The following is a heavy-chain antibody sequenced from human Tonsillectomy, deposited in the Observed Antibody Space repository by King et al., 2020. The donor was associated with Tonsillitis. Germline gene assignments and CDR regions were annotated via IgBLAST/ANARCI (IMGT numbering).Heavy chain of an antibody. V-gene: IGHV3-30*04. Sequence: VQLVESGGGLVHPGRSLRLSCAASGFTFSSYAMHWVRQAPGKGLEGGAVISFDGCNKHYADSVKGRFTLSRENSKNTLYLQMKSLRLEDTPVYFCARRDGALDYYFDGMDVWGQGTTVTVSS. J-gene: IGHJ6*02. CDR1: GFTFSSYA. CDR3: ARRDGALDYYFDGMDV. D-gene: IGHD4-17*01. CDR2: ISFDGCNK.